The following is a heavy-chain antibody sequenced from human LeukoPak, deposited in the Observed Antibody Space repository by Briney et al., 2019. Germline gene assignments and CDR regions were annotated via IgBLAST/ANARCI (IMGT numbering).Heavy chain of an antibody. V-gene: IGHV3-48*03. J-gene: IGHJ4*02. CDR1: GFRFSSYE. CDR2: ISSSGTGT. CDR3: ARDGAVAGIENDY. D-gene: IGHD6-19*01. Sequence: GGSLRLPCGASGFRFSSYEMKWVRQAPGKGLEWVSYISSSGTGTLYADSVKGRFTISRDNAKNSVYLQMNSLRAEDTAVYYCARDGAVAGIENDYWGQGTLVTVSS.